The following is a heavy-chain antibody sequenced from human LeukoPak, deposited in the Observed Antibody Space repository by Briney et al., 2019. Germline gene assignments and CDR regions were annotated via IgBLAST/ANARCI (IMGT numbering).Heavy chain of an antibody. CDR3: ARDPRDQLLFDY. J-gene: IGHJ4*02. V-gene: IGHV3-21*01. CDR2: ISSSSSYI. Sequence: GGSLRLSCAASGFTFSSYSMNWVRQAPGKGLEWVSSISSSSSYIYYADSVKGRFTISRDNAKNSLYLQMNSLRAEDTAVYYCARDPRDQLLFDYWGQGTLVTVSS. D-gene: IGHD2-2*01. CDR1: GFTFSSYS.